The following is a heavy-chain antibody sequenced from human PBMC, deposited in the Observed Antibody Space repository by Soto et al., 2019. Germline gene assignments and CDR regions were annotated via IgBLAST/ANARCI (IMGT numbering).Heavy chain of an antibody. CDR3: ARDLSTSSFRGSFDL. D-gene: IGHD3-10*01. CDR1: GYTFTGKY. Sequence: GASVKVSCKASGYTFTGKYLHWARQAPGEGLQWMGWINPSSGGTRYSQKFQGRVTMTRDTSISIAYMEMSRLTSDNTAVYYCARDLSTSSFRGSFDLWGQGTMVTVSS. V-gene: IGHV1-2*02. J-gene: IGHJ3*01. CDR2: INPSSGGT.